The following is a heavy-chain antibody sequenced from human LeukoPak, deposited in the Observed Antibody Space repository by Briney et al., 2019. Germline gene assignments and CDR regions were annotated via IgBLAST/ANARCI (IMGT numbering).Heavy chain of an antibody. CDR1: GYSISSGSYY. D-gene: IGHD3-3*01. J-gene: IGHJ4*02. CDR2: IYTSGST. CDR3: ARLGSGD. Sequence: SETLSLTCTVSGYSISSGSYYWSWIRQPAGKGLEWIGRIYTSGSTNYNLSLKSRVTISVDTSKNQFSLKLSSVAAADTAVYYCARLGSGDWGQGTLVTVSS. V-gene: IGHV4-61*02.